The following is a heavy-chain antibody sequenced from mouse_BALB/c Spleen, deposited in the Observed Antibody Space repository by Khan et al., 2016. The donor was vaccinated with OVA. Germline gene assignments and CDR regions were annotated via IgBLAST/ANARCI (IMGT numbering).Heavy chain of an antibody. J-gene: IGHJ2*01. V-gene: IGHV5-17*02. CDR1: GFTFSTYG. CDR2: ISGDSSTV. Sequence: EVQLVESGGGLVQPGGSRKLSCAASGFTFSTYGMHWVRQAPEKGLEWVAYISGDSSTVYYADTVKGRFTISRDNPKNTLFLQMTSLMSEDTASYYFATSYFDGYYFDYWGPGTTLTVSS. CDR3: ATSYFDGYYFDY. D-gene: IGHD1-1*01.